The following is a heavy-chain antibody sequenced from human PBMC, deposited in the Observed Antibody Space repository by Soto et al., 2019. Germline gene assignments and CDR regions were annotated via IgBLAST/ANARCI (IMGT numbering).Heavy chain of an antibody. CDR3: AREGPVDGTKSPNWLDP. D-gene: IGHD6-19*01. CDR2: ISYDGSNK. V-gene: IGHV3-30-3*01. CDR1: GFTFSSYA. Sequence: GGSLRLSCAASGFTFSSYAMHWVRQAPGKGLEWVAVISYDGSNKYYADSVKGRFTISRDNSKNTLYLQMNSLRAEDTAVYYCAREGPVDGTKSPNWLDPWGQGTLVTVYS. J-gene: IGHJ5*02.